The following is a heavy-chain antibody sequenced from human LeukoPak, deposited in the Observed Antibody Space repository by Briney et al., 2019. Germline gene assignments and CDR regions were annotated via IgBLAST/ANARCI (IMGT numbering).Heavy chain of an antibody. CDR2: INHSGST. D-gene: IGHD4-17*01. J-gene: IGHJ4*02. CDR3: ARGPLRLDY. Sequence: KTSETLSLTCAVYGGSFSGYYWSWIRQPPGKGLEWIGEINHSGSTNYNPSLKSPVTISVDTSKNQFSLKLSSVTAADTAVYYCARGPLRLDYWGQGTLVTVSS. V-gene: IGHV4-34*01. CDR1: GGSFSGYY.